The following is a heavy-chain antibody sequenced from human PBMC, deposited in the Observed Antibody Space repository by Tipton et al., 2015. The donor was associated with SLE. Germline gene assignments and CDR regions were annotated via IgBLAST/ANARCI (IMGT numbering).Heavy chain of an antibody. J-gene: IGHJ3*02. CDR3: ARSRTGSDAFDM. CDR2: INHSGST. CDR1: GGSFSGYY. V-gene: IGHV4-34*01. Sequence: TLSLTCAVYGGSFSGYYWSWIRQPPGKGLEWIGEINHSGSTNYNPSLKSRVTISVDTSKNQFSLKLSSVTAADTAVYHCARSRTGSDAFDMCGQGTMVTVSS. D-gene: IGHD1-1*01.